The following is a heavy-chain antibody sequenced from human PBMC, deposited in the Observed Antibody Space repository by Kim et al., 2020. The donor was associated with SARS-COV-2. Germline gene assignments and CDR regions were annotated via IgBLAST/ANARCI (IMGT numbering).Heavy chain of an antibody. Sequence: GGSLRLSCAASGFTFSSYGMHWVRQAPGKGLEWVAVISYDGSNKYYADSVKGRFTISRDNSKNTLYLQMNSLRAEDTAVYYCAKGYIGVVGHWGQGTLVTVSS. D-gene: IGHD3-3*01. CDR2: ISYDGSNK. CDR1: GFTFSSYG. V-gene: IGHV3-30*18. J-gene: IGHJ4*02. CDR3: AKGYIGVVGH.